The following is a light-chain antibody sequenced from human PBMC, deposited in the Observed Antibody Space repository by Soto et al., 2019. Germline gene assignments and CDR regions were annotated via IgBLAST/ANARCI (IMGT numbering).Light chain of an antibody. CDR2: DVS. CDR1: SSDVGGYNY. CDR3: SSYTSSDQDVV. J-gene: IGLJ2*01. V-gene: IGLV2-14*01. Sequence: QSALTQPASVSGSPGQSITISCTGTSSDVGGYNYVSWYQQHPGKAPKLMIYDVSNRPSGVSNRFSGSKSGNTASLTISGLQAEDEADYYCSSYTSSDQDVVFGGGTKVTVL.